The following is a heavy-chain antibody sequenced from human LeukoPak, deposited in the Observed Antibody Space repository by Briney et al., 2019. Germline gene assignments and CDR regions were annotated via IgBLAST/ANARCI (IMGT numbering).Heavy chain of an antibody. V-gene: IGHV4-34*01. CDR2: INHSGST. Sequence: SETLSLTCVVNGGTFSGYFWSWIRQPPGGGLEWIGEINHSGSTNYNPSLKSRVTISVDTSKNQFSLNLSSVTAADTAVYYCARGGVTIFGVVINEEYYFDYWGQGTLVTVSS. D-gene: IGHD3-3*01. CDR1: GGTFSGYF. CDR3: ARGGVTIFGVVINEEYYFDY. J-gene: IGHJ4*02.